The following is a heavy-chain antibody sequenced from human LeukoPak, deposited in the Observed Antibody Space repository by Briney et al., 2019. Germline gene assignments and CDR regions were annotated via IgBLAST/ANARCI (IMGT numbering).Heavy chain of an antibody. CDR3: ARVLSEGYALDM. J-gene: IGHJ3*02. D-gene: IGHD5-18*01. CDR2: ITSSGRTV. V-gene: IGHV3-11*01. CDR1: GFTFIDYY. Sequence: GGSLRLSCAASGFTFIDYYMGWIRQAPGMGLEWVSYITSSGRTVYYADSVKGRFTISRDNAKNSLYLQMNSLRTEDTAVYYCARVLSEGYALDMWGQGTLVTVSS.